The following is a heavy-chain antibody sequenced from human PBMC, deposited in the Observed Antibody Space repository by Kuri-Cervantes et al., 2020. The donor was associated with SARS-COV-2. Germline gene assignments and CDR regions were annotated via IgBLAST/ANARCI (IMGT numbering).Heavy chain of an antibody. J-gene: IGHJ6*03. CDR1: GYSISSGYY. CDR3: ARASSYGTYYYYYYMDV. CDR2: IYHSGCT. D-gene: IGHD5-18*01. Sequence: SETLSLTCTVSGYSISSGYYWGWIRQPPGKGLEWIGFIYHSGCTCYNPSLKSRVTISVDTSKNQFSLKLSSVTAADTAVYYCARASSYGTYYYYYYMDVWGKGTTVTVSS. V-gene: IGHV4-38-2*02.